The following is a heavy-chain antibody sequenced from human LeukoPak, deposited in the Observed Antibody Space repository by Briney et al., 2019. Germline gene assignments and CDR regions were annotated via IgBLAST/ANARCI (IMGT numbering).Heavy chain of an antibody. V-gene: IGHV3-7*01. CDR1: GFTFSSYW. CDR2: IKQDGSEK. CDR3: ARDLSCGGDCSWYFDY. J-gene: IGHJ4*02. D-gene: IGHD2-21*02. Sequence: PGGSLRLSCAASGFTFSSYWMSWVRQAPGKGLEWVANIKQDGSEKYYVDSVKGRFTISRDNAKNSLYLQMNSLRAEDTAVYYCARDLSCGGDCSWYFDYWGQGTLVTVSS.